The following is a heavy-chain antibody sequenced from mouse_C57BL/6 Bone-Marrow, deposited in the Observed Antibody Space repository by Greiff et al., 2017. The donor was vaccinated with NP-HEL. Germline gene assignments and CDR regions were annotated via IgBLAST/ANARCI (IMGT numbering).Heavy chain of an antibody. D-gene: IGHD2-12*01. CDR2: IHPSDSDT. CDR3: AINNSYDRDYYAMDY. V-gene: IGHV1-74*01. CDR1: GYTFTSYW. Sequence: QVQLQQPGAELVKPGASVKVSCKASGYTFTSYWMHWVKQRPGHGLEWIGRIHPSDSDTNYIQKFKGKATLTVDKSSSTAYMQLSSLTSEDSAVYYCAINNSYDRDYYAMDYWGQGTSVTVSS. J-gene: IGHJ4*01.